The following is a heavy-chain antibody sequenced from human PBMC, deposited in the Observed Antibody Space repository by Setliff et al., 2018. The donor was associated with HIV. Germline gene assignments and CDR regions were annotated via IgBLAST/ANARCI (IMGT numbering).Heavy chain of an antibody. CDR1: GRSLSSYA. J-gene: IGHJ4*01. D-gene: IGHD6-19*01. V-gene: IGHV1-69*13. CDR3: ARDGLLVAGIRFDY. Sequence: GASVKVSCKTSGRSLSSYAVSWVRQAPGQGLEWMGGIIPIFGTTNYAQKFQGRVTITADESASTVYMELSSLRSEDTALYYCARDGLLVAGIRFDYWGQGTPVTVSS. CDR2: IIPIFGTT.